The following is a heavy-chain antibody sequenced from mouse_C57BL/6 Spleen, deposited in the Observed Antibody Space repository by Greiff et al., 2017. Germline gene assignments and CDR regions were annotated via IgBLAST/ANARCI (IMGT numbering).Heavy chain of an antibody. CDR1: GYTFTSYW. J-gene: IGHJ4*01. D-gene: IGHD1-1*01. Sequence: QVQLQQPGTELVKPGASVKLSCKASGYTFTSYWMHWVKQRPGQGLEWIGNINPSNGGTNYNEKFKSKATLTVDKSSSTAYMQLSSLTSEDSAVYYCARFGSSYGDCYAMDYWGQGTSVTVSS. CDR3: ARFGSSYGDCYAMDY. V-gene: IGHV1-53*01. CDR2: INPSNGGT.